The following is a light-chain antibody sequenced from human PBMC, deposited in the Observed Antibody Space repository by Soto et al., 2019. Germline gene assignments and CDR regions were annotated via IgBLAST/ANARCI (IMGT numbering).Light chain of an antibody. J-gene: IGKJ5*01. CDR1: QSVSSN. V-gene: IGKV3-20*01. CDR2: GAS. Sequence: EIVMTQSPATLSVSPGERAILSCRASQSVSSNLAWYQQKPGQAPRLLIYGASTRATSIPDRFSGSGSGTDFTPTISRLEPEDFAVYYCQQYGSSPPITFGQGTRLEI. CDR3: QQYGSSPPIT.